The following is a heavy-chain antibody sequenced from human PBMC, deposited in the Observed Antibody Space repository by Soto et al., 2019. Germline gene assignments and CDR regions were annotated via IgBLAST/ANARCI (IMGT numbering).Heavy chain of an antibody. CDR1: GGTFSSYA. D-gene: IGHD6-13*01. CDR2: IIPIFGTA. CDR3: ARKEEEVSYSRSYYFDY. J-gene: IGHJ4*02. V-gene: IGHV1-69*01. Sequence: QVQLVQSGAEVKKPGSSVKVSCKASGGTFSSYAISWVRQAPGQGLEWRGGIIPIFGTANYAQKFQGRGTITTDESTSTAYMELRSLRSEDTAVYYCARKEEEVSYSRSYYFDYWGQGTLVTVSS.